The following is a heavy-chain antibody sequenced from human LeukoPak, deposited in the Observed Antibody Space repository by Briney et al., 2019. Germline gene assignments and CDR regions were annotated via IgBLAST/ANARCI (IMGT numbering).Heavy chain of an antibody. CDR1: GYSISSGYY. D-gene: IGHD6-19*01. J-gene: IGHJ5*02. V-gene: IGHV4-38-2*02. Sequence: SETLSLTCTVSGYSISSGYYWGWIRQPPGKGLEWIGSIYHSGSTYYNPSLKSRVTISVDTSKNQFSLKLSSVTAADTAVYYCARDPLFYSSGWNRGWFDPWGQGTLVTVSS. CDR3: ARDPLFYSSGWNRGWFDP. CDR2: IYHSGST.